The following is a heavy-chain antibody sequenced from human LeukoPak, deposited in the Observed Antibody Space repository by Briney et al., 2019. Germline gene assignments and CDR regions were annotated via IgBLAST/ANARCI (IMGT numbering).Heavy chain of an antibody. D-gene: IGHD2-15*01. J-gene: IGHJ4*02. V-gene: IGHV1-69*05. CDR2: IIPIFGTA. Sequence: ASVKVSCKASGGTFSSYAISWVRQAPGQGLEWMGGIIPIFGTANYAQKFQGRVTITTDESTSTAYMELSSLRPEDTAVYYCARDGPRTPFDYWGQGTLVTVSS. CDR3: ARDGPRTPFDY. CDR1: GGTFSSYA.